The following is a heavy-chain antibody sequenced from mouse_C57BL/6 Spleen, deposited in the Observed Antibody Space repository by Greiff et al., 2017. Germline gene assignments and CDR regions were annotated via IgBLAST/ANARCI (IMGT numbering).Heavy chain of an antibody. CDR2: IWTGGGT. V-gene: IGHV2-9-1*01. J-gene: IGHJ4*01. Sequence: VQLQQSGPGLVAPSQSLSITCTVSGFSLTSYAISWVRQPPGKGLEWLGVIWTGGGTNYNSALKSRLSISKDNSKSQVFLKMNSLQTDDTARYYCARSQTTVVATGAMDYWGQGTSVTVSS. CDR3: ARSQTTVVATGAMDY. CDR1: GFSLTSYA. D-gene: IGHD1-1*01.